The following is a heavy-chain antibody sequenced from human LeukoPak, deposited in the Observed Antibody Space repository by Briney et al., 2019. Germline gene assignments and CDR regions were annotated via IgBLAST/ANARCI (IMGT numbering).Heavy chain of an antibody. Sequence: SETLSLTCAVSTYSISSGYDWGWSRQPPGKGVGWIWIVYHSGSTYYSPSLQIRVTISVDTSKNQFSLKVSSVTAADTAVYYCARLFHWSSSSWYGYYFDYWGQGTLVTVSS. CDR2: VYHSGST. CDR1: TYSISSGYD. J-gene: IGHJ4*02. V-gene: IGHV4-38-2*01. D-gene: IGHD6-13*01. CDR3: ARLFHWSSSSWYGYYFDY.